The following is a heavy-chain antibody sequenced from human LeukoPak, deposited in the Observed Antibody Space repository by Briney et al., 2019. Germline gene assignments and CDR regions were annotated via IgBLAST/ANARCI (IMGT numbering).Heavy chain of an antibody. CDR1: GFTFSSYA. D-gene: IGHD4-11*01. CDR2: ISGSGGST. Sequence: PGGSLRLSCAASGFTFSSYAMSWVRQAPGKGLEWVSAISGSGGSTYYADSVKGRFTISRDNSKNTLYLQMNSLRAEDTAVYYCAKDGSWDYSNSWYYYYTDVWGKGTTVTVSS. J-gene: IGHJ6*03. V-gene: IGHV3-23*01. CDR3: AKDGSWDYSNSWYYYYTDV.